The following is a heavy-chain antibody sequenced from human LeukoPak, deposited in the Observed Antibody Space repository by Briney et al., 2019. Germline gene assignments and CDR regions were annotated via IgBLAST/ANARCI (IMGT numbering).Heavy chain of an antibody. Sequence: ASVKVSCKASGYTFTSYGISWVRQAPGQGLEWMGWISAYNGNTNYAQKLQGRVTMTTDTSASTAYMELSSLRSEDTAVYYCARVVGAGYDDYWGQGTLVTVSS. CDR3: ARVVGAGYDDY. D-gene: IGHD3-9*01. CDR1: GYTFTSYG. CDR2: ISAYNGNT. J-gene: IGHJ4*02. V-gene: IGHV1-18*01.